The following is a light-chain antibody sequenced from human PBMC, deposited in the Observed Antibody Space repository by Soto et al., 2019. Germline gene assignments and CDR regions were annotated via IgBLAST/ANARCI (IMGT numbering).Light chain of an antibody. V-gene: IGKV3-20*01. J-gene: IGKJ1*01. CDR3: QQYGSSPPWT. CDR1: QSVSSSC. CDR2: GAS. Sequence: EIGLKQSPGTMSLSPGERDTLSCRASQSVSSSCLAWYQQKPGQAPRLLIYGASSRATGIPDRFSGSGSGTDFTLTISRLEPEDFAVYYCQQYGSSPPWTFGQGTKVEIK.